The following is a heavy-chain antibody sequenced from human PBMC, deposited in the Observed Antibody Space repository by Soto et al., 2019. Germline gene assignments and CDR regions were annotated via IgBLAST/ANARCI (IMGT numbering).Heavy chain of an antibody. CDR2: TYYLSKWYN. Sequence: PSQTLSXTCAISGDSVSSNIAAWNWVRQSPRRGLEWLGRTYYLSKWYNDYAVSVESRITINPDTSKNQFSLYLNSVTPEDSAVYYCVRDRFNRFDSWGQGTPVTVSS. CDR3: VRDRFNRFDS. D-gene: IGHD3-16*01. CDR1: GDSVSSNIAA. V-gene: IGHV6-1*01. J-gene: IGHJ5*01.